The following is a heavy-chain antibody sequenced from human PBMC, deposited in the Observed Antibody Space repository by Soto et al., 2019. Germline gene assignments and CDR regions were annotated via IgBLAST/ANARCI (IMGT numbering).Heavy chain of an antibody. Sequence: HPGGSLRLSCAASGFTFSSYGMHWVRQAPGKGLEWVAVISYDGSNKYYADSVKGRFTISRDNSKNTLYLQMNSLRAEDTAVYYCAKDVPPYSSWYFHWFDPWGQGTLVTVSS. D-gene: IGHD6-13*01. J-gene: IGHJ5*02. V-gene: IGHV3-30*18. CDR3: AKDVPPYSSWYFHWFDP. CDR2: ISYDGSNK. CDR1: GFTFSSYG.